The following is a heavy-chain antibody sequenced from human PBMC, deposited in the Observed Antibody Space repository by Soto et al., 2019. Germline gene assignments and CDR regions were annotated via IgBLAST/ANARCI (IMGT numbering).Heavy chain of an antibody. V-gene: IGHV3-30-3*01. CDR1: GFTFIGYA. J-gene: IGHJ6*02. CDR2: ISYDGDNK. Sequence: GGSLRLSCADSGFTFIGYAMSWVRQAPCKGLEWVAVISYDGDNKYIAEAVKGRLTISRDNPKNTVSLQMNSLRTEDTAMYFCARGTTTSAFSVMDVWGQGTTVTVSS. CDR3: ARGTTTSAFSVMDV. D-gene: IGHD1-1*01.